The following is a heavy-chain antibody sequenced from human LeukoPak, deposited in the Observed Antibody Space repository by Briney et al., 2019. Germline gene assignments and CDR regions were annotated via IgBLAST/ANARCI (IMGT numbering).Heavy chain of an antibody. D-gene: IGHD3-10*01. V-gene: IGHV4-38-2*01. J-gene: IGHJ5*02. CDR1: GQSISSGYY. CDR3: ARGGIRGGIDNWFDP. CDR2: VYQTGST. Sequence: SSETLSLTCDVAGQSISSGYYWGWIRQPPGKRLEWIGSVYQTGSTHYNPSLKSRLTISVDTSKNKFSLKLRSVTAADTAVYHCARGGIRGGIDNWFDPWSQGTLVTVSS.